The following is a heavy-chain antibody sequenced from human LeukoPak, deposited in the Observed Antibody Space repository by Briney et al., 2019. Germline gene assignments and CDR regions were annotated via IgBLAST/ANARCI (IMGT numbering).Heavy chain of an antibody. V-gene: IGHV3-23*01. CDR2: MSSSDDGR. Sequence: PGGSLRLSCAASGFTFTFYGMTWVRHAPGRGLEWVSAMSSSDDGRYYAASVRGRFTISRDTSRSTLYLPMNSLRAEDAAVDYCAKAPVTSCRGAFCYPFDYWGQGTLVTVSS. D-gene: IGHD2-15*01. CDR1: GFTFTFYG. CDR3: AKAPVTSCRGAFCYPFDY. J-gene: IGHJ4*02.